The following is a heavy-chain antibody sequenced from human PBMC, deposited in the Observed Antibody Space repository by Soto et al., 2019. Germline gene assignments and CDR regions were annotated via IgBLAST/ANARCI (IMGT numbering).Heavy chain of an antibody. D-gene: IGHD3-3*01. V-gene: IGHV1-46*01. CDR1: GDTFTSYY. CDR3: ARSSGGNFGIIIEGSNWFDP. J-gene: IGHJ5*02. Sequence: GASVKVSCKAPGDTFTSYYLNWVRQAPGQGLEWMGVINPHGGSTKYAQKFQGRITMTRDTSRSTVYMELSSLRSDDTAIYYCARSSGGNFGIIIEGSNWFDPWGQGTLGTVPQ. CDR2: INPHGGST.